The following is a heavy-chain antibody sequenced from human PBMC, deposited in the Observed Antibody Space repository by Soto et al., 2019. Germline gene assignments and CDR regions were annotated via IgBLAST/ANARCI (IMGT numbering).Heavy chain of an antibody. V-gene: IGHV1-2*04. D-gene: IGHD3-22*01. Sequence: EASVKVSCKASGYTFTGYYMHWVRQAPGQGLEWMGWINPNSGGTNYAQKFQGWVTMTRDTSISTAYMELSRLRSDDTAVYYCAREIRSYYDSSGYYFWFDPWGQGTLVTVSS. CDR2: INPNSGGT. CDR1: GYTFTGYY. CDR3: AREIRSYYDSSGYYFWFDP. J-gene: IGHJ5*02.